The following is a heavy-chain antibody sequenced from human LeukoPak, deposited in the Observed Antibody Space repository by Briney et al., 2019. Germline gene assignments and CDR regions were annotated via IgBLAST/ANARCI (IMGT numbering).Heavy chain of an antibody. V-gene: IGHV4-59*01. CDR2: IYSSGST. J-gene: IGHJ6*03. CDR3: ARVFDSGSQAYFYYMDV. D-gene: IGHD3-10*01. Sequence: SETLSLTCNVSGGSIRGYYWSWIRQPPGKGLEWIGYIYSSGSTNYNPSLKSRVTMSVDTSKNQFSLKVSSVTAADTAVYYCARVFDSGSQAYFYYMDVWGKGTTVTISS. CDR1: GGSIRGYY.